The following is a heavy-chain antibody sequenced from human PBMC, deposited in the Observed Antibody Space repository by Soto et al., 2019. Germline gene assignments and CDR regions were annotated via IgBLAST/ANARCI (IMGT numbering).Heavy chain of an antibody. CDR1: GFTFSWVW. Sequence: GGSLRLSCAASGFTFSWVWMHWVLQVPGKGLVWVSQINGDGSSTNYADSVKGRFTISRDNAKNTLYLEMDSLRTEDTAVYFCVRSACSSTSCLDYWGQGTLVTVSS. CDR2: INGDGSST. CDR3: VRSACSSTSCLDY. J-gene: IGHJ4*02. V-gene: IGHV3-74*01. D-gene: IGHD2-2*01.